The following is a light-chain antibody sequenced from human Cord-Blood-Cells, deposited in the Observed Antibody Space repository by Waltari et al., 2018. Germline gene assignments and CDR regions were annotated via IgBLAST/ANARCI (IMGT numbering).Light chain of an antibody. CDR3: QQYGSSPPT. V-gene: IGKV3-20*01. CDR1: QSVSSSY. CDR2: GAS. Sequence: EIVLTQSPGPLSLSPGERATLSCRASQSVSSSYLAWYQQKPGQAPRLLIYGASSRATGIPDRFSGSGSGIDFTLTISRLEPEDFAVYYCQQYGSSPPTFGQGTKVEIK. J-gene: IGKJ1*01.